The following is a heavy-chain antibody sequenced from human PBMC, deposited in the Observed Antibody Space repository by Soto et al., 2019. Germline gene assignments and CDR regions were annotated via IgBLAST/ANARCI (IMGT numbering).Heavy chain of an antibody. CDR3: AKQDLPPIGARGAFEI. D-gene: IGHD3-10*01. CDR1: GFTFRSYA. Sequence: EVRLLESGGGLLQPGGSLRLSCAASGFTFRSYAMAWVRQAPGKGLEWVSGISGSGDNTYYADSVKGRFTVSRDNSRTTMYLQMNSLRAEDIAVYYCAKQDLPPIGARGAFEIWGQGTMVTVSS. J-gene: IGHJ3*02. CDR2: ISGSGDNT. V-gene: IGHV3-23*01.